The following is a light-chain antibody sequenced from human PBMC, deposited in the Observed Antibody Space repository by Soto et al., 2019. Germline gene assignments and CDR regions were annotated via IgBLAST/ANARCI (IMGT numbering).Light chain of an antibody. CDR3: CSYAGSSPYV. CDR1: MRDVGAYNL. V-gene: IGLV2-23*01. CDR2: AGT. Sequence: QSALTQPASVSGSAGQSITISCSGTMRDVGAYNLVSWYQQHPGTAPKLIIYAGTKRPSGVSNRFSGSKSGNTASLTISGLQAEDEADYYCCSYAGSSPYVFATGTKLTVL. J-gene: IGLJ1*01.